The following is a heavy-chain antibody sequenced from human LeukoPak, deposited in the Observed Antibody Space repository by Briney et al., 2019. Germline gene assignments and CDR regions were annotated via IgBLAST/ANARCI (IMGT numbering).Heavy chain of an antibody. CDR3: ARHKIVITMLGVHRWFDP. J-gene: IGHJ5*02. Sequence: SETLSLTCAVYGGSFSGDYWSWIRQPPGKGLEWIGDINRSGRAVYNTSFKSRVIISVDTSKNQFSLKVNSVTAADTAVYYCARHKIVITMLGVHRWFDPWGQGTLVAVSS. D-gene: IGHD3-3*01. CDR2: INRSGRA. CDR1: GGSFSGDY. V-gene: IGHV4-34*01.